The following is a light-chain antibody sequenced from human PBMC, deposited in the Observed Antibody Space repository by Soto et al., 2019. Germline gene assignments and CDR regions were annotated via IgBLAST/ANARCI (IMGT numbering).Light chain of an antibody. CDR2: KAP. V-gene: IGKV1-5*03. CDR3: QQYDSYWT. J-gene: IGKJ1*01. CDR1: QSINNW. Sequence: DIQMTQSPSTLSASVGDRITITCRASQSINNWLAWYQQKPGKAPKLLIYKAPSLESGVPSRFSGSGSGTEFTLTISSLQPDDFATYYCQQYDSYWTFGQGTKVEVK.